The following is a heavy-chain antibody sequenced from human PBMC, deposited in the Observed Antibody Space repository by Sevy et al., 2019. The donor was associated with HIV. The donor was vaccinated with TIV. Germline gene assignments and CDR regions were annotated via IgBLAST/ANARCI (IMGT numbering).Heavy chain of an antibody. D-gene: IGHD3-3*01. CDR1: GFTFSDYY. V-gene: IGHV3-11*01. J-gene: IGHJ6*02. CDR2: ISSSGSTI. Sequence: GGSLRLSCAASGFTFSDYYMSWIRQAPGKGLEWVSYISSSGSTIYYADSVKGRFTISRDNAKNSLYLQMNSLRAEDTAVYYCARGFLEWLLFRLGYYYGMDVWGQGTMVTVSS. CDR3: ARGFLEWLLFRLGYYYGMDV.